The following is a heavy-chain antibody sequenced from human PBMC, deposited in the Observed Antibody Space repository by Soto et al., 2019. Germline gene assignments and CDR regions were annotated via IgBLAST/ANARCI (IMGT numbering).Heavy chain of an antibody. CDR3: AKAFDY. CDR1: GFTFSSYG. CDR2: ISYDGSNK. V-gene: IGHV3-30*18. Sequence: GGSLILSYAASGFTFSSYGMHWVRQAPGKGLEWVAVISYDGSNKYYADSVKGRFTISRDNSKNTLYLQMNSLRAEDTAVYYCAKAFDYWGQGTLVTVSS. J-gene: IGHJ4*02.